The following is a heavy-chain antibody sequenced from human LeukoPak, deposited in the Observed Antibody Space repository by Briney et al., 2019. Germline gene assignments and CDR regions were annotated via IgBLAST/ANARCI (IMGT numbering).Heavy chain of an antibody. J-gene: IGHJ4*02. CDR1: GYTFTSYG. Sequence: GASVKVSCKASGYTFTSYGISWVRQAPGQGLEWMGWISAYNGNTNYAQKLQGRVTMTTDTSPSTAYMGLRSLRSDDTAVYHCARARPMSQLYYFDYWGQGTLVTVSS. D-gene: IGHD3-22*01. V-gene: IGHV1-18*01. CDR3: ARARPMSQLYYFDY. CDR2: ISAYNGNT.